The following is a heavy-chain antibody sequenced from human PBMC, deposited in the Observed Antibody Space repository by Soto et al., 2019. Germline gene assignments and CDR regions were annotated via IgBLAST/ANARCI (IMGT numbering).Heavy chain of an antibody. D-gene: IGHD5-18*01. Sequence: GGSLRLSCAASGFTFSSYAMHWVRQAPGKGLEWVAVISYDGSNKYYADSVKGRFTISRDNSKNTLYLQMNSLRAEDTAVYYCARGTAMVTGYFDYWGQGTLVTVSS. CDR1: GFTFSSYA. J-gene: IGHJ4*02. CDR2: ISYDGSNK. CDR3: ARGTAMVTGYFDY. V-gene: IGHV3-30-3*01.